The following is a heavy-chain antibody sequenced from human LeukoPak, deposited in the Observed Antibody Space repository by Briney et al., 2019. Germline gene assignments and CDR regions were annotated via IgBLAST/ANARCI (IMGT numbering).Heavy chain of an antibody. D-gene: IGHD3-22*01. CDR2: IIPIFDSA. V-gene: IGHV1-69*05. CDR3: ASQDASIYSESSTSPTYSD. J-gene: IGHJ4*02. CDR1: GGTFTNYA. Sequence: ASVKVSCKASGGTFTNYAFNWVRQAPGQGLEWMGRIIPIFDSAHYAQRLQGRITITTDESSTTAYMTLSSLTSDDTAVYHCASQDASIYSESSTSPTYSDWGQGTLVTVSS.